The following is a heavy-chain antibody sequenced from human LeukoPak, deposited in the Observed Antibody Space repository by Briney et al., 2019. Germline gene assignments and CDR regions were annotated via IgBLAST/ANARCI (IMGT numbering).Heavy chain of an antibody. CDR3: AREGLSRTPPY. CDR1: GGTFSSYA. V-gene: IGHV1-69*05. Sequence: ASVKVSCKASGGTFSSYAISWLRQAPGQGLEWMGGIIPIFGTANYAQKFQGRVTITTDESTSTAYMELSSLRSEDTAVYYCAREGLSRTPPYWGQGTLVTVSS. CDR2: IIPIFGTA. D-gene: IGHD3-16*02. J-gene: IGHJ4*02.